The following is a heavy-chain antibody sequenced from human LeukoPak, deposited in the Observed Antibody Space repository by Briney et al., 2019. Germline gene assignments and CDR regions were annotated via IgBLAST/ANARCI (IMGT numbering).Heavy chain of an antibody. D-gene: IGHD4-11*01. Sequence: PSETLSLTCTVSGGSISSYYWSWIRQPAGKGLEWIGRIYTSGSTNYNPSLKSRVTMSVDTSKNQFSLKPSSVTAADTAVYYCASTVTAPIDAFDIWGHGTMVTVSS. V-gene: IGHV4-4*07. CDR3: ASTVTAPIDAFDI. CDR1: GGSISSYY. CDR2: IYTSGST. J-gene: IGHJ3*02.